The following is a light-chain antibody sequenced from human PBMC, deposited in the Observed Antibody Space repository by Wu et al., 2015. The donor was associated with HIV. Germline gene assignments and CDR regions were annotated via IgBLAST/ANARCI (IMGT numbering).Light chain of an antibody. V-gene: IGKV1-39*01. J-gene: IGKJ3*01. CDR1: QSISSY. CDR2: AAS. Sequence: DIQMTQSPSSLSASVGDRVTITCRASQSISSYLNWYQQKPGKAPKLLIYAASSLQSGVPSRFSGSGSGTDFTLTISSLQPEDSATYYCQQSYSTPFTFGPGTKWISN. CDR3: QQSYSTPFT.